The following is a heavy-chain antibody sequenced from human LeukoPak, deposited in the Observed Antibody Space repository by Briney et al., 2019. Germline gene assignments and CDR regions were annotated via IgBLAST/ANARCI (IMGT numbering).Heavy chain of an antibody. J-gene: IGHJ5*02. CDR1: GFTFSSYA. CDR2: ISGSGGST. D-gene: IGHD3-22*01. CDR3: AKNSYDSSGYYSNWFGP. Sequence: GSLRLSCAASGFTFSSYAMSWVRQAPGKGLEWVSAISGSGGSTYYADSVKGRFTISRDNSKNTLYLQMNSLRAEDTAVYYCAKNSYDSSGYYSNWFGPWGQGTLVTVSS. V-gene: IGHV3-23*01.